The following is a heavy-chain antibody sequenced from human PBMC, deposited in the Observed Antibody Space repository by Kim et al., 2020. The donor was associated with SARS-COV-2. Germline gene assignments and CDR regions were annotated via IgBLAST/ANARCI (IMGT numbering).Heavy chain of an antibody. V-gene: IGHV4-59*01. D-gene: IGHD2-2*01. CDR3: AREMCSTSCYAYNWCDP. Sequence: PKSRVTISVDTSKNQFSLKLSSVTAADTAVYYCAREMCSTSCYAYNWCDPWGQGTLVTVSS. J-gene: IGHJ5*02.